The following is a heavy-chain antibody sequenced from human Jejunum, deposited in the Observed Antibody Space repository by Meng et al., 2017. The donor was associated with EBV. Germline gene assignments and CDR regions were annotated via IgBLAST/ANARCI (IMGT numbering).Heavy chain of an antibody. CDR2: IYWDDSR. Sequence: QTHLKEPGPTLVKPTQTLTLTCTFSGFSLTTNGVGVGWIRQPPGKALEWLAVIYWDDSRLYSPSLNSRLTITKDTSKSQVVPTMTDMDPVDTATYYCAHKGSGSYPLDYWGQGTLVTVSS. D-gene: IGHD1-26*01. CDR1: GFSLTTNGVG. J-gene: IGHJ4*02. CDR3: AHKGSGSYPLDY. V-gene: IGHV2-5*02.